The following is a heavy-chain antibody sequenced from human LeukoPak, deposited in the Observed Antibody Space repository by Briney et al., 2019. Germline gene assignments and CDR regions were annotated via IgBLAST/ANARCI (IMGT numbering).Heavy chain of an antibody. CDR3: ARDYADYVGYFFFDY. CDR1: GFTFNNYA. D-gene: IGHD4-17*01. CDR2: ISGGGETT. V-gene: IGHV3-23*01. J-gene: IGHJ4*02. Sequence: GGSLRLSCAASGFTFNNYAMNWVRQAPGKGLEWVSSISGGGETTYYADSAKGQFTISRGNSQNTLYLQMNSLRAEDTAVYYCARDYADYVGYFFFDYWGQGTLVTVSS.